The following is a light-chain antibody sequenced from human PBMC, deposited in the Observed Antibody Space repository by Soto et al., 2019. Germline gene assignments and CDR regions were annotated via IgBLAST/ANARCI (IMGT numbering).Light chain of an antibody. Sequence: DIQMTQSPSSLSASVGDRVTITCRSSQSISSYLNWYQQKPGKAPKLLIYAASTLQSGVPSRFSGSGFWKEFPLTNNSFQPENFGNFYLQPSYRNPPGVTLRQGKRLEIK. CDR3: QPSYRNPPGVT. CDR1: QSISSY. V-gene: IGKV1-39*01. J-gene: IGKJ5*01. CDR2: AAS.